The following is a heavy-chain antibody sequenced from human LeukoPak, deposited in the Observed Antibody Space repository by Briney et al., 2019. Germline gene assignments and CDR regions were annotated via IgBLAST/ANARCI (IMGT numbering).Heavy chain of an antibody. Sequence: GASVKVSCKVSGYTLTELSMHWVRQAPGKGLEWMGGFDPEDGETIYAQKFQGRVTMTEDTSTDTAYMELSSLRSEDTAVYYCVTRGGSGSYYRWAFAYWGQGTLVTVSS. CDR1: GYTLTELS. D-gene: IGHD3-10*01. V-gene: IGHV1-24*01. CDR3: VTRGGSGSYYRWAFAY. J-gene: IGHJ4*02. CDR2: FDPEDGET.